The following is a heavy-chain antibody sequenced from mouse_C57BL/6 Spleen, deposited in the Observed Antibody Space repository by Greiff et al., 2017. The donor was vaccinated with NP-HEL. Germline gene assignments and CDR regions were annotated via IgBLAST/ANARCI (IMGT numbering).Heavy chain of an antibody. CDR2: IDPSDSYT. CDR1: GYTFTSYW. D-gene: IGHD1-1*01. J-gene: IGHJ3*01. CDR3: ARELLREGFAY. Sequence: QVQLQQPGAELVKPGASVKLSCKASGYTFTSYWMQWVKQRPGQGLEWIGEIDPSDSYTNYNQKFKGKATLTVDTSSSTAYMQLSSLTSEDSAVYYCARELLREGFAYWGQGTLVTVSA. V-gene: IGHV1-50*01.